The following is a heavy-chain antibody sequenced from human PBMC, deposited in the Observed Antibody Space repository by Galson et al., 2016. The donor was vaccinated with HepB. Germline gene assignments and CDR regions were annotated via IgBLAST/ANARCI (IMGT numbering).Heavy chain of an antibody. Sequence: EPLSLTCAVSGGSISSSNWWSWVRQPPGKGLEWIGEIYHGGSTNYNSSLKSRVTISVDKSKNQFSLKLSSVTAADTAVYYCAQRYYYYGMDVWGQGTPVTVSS. V-gene: IGHV4-4*02. D-gene: IGHD6-25*01. CDR3: AQRYYYYGMDV. J-gene: IGHJ6*02. CDR2: IYHGGST. CDR1: GGSISSSNW.